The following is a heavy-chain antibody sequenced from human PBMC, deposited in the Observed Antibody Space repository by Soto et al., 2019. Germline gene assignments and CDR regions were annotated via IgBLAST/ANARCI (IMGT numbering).Heavy chain of an antibody. CDR2: IIPIFGTA. D-gene: IGHD3-10*01. J-gene: IGHJ6*02. Sequence: GASVKVSCKASGGTFSSYAISWVRQAPGQGLEWMGGIIPIFGTANYAQKFQGRVTITADESTSTAYMELSSLRSEDTAVYYCARSGRAPYGMDVWGQGTTVTVSS. CDR3: ARSGRAPYGMDV. V-gene: IGHV1-69*13. CDR1: GGTFSSYA.